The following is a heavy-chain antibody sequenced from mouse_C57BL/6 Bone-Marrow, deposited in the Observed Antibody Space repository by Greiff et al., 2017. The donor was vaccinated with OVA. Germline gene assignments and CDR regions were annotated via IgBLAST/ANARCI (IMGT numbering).Heavy chain of an antibody. CDR2: IDPENGDT. Sequence: EVMLVESGAELVRPGASVKLSCTASGFNIKDDYMHWVKQRPEQGLEWIGWIDPENGDTEYASKFQGKATITADTSSNTAYLRLSSLTSEDTAVYYCTTRYYGSSLHFDYWGQGTTLTVSS. J-gene: IGHJ2*01. V-gene: IGHV14-4*01. D-gene: IGHD1-1*01. CDR1: GFNIKDDY. CDR3: TTRYYGSSLHFDY.